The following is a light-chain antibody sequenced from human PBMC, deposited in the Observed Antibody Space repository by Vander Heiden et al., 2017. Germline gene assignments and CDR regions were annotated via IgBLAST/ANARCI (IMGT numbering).Light chain of an antibody. V-gene: IGKV4-1*01. Sequence: ERATIKCKSSQSVLYNSNNKNYLAWYQHKPGQPPKLLIYWASTRESGVPDRFSGSGSGTDFTLTISSLQAEDVAVYYCQQYYSAPRTFGQGTKVEIK. CDR1: QSVLYNSNNKNY. CDR3: QQYYSAPRT. J-gene: IGKJ1*01. CDR2: WAS.